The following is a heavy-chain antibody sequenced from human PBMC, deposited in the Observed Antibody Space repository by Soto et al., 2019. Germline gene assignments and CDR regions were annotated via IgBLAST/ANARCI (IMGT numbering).Heavy chain of an antibody. CDR3: AREGGGYRFYY. CDR2: IFYSGHL. D-gene: IGHD1-26*01. CDR1: GTSFGTYY. V-gene: IGHV4-59*01. J-gene: IGHJ4*02. Sequence: QVRLQESGPGLVKPSETLSLTCAVSGTSFGTYYWSWIRQPPGKGLEWIGYIFYSGHLKYTPSLKKRLTKSAPPSKNLISLRLTAVNAADSAVYYFAREGGGYRFYYRGQGALVTVSS.